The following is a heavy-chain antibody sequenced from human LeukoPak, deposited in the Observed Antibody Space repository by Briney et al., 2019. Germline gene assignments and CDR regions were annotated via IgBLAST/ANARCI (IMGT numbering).Heavy chain of an antibody. Sequence: GGSLRLSCAASGFTFSSYWMNWARQPPGKGLEWVASINHNGNVNYYVDSVKGRFTISRDNAKNSLYLQMSNLRAEDTAVYFCARGGGLDVWGQGATVTVSS. V-gene: IGHV3-7*03. CDR1: GFTFSSYW. CDR2: INHNGNVN. CDR3: ARGGGLDV. D-gene: IGHD3-16*01. J-gene: IGHJ6*02.